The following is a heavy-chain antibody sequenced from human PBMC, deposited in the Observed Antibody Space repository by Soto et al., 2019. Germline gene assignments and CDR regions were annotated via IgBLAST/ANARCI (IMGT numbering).Heavy chain of an antibody. CDR1: GGTFSSYA. V-gene: IGHV1-69*13. J-gene: IGHJ6*02. CDR2: IIPIFGTA. D-gene: IGHD5-18*01. CDR3: GYSYGLGYGMDV. Sequence: RASVKVSCKASGGTFSSYAISWVRQAPGQGLEWMGGIIPIFGTANYAQKFQGRVTITADESTSTAYMELSSLRSEDTAVYYCGYSYGLGYGMDVWGQGTTVTVSS.